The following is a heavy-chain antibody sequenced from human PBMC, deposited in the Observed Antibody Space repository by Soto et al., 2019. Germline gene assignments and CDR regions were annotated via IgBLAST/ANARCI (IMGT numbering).Heavy chain of an antibody. CDR3: VKDESINWYSGHFRH. CDR1: GFAFYDYA. V-gene: IGHV3-9*01. CDR2: INWNSGSI. D-gene: IGHD6-13*01. Sequence: SLRLACAASGFAFYDYAIHFFRQFPGKCLEWVSGINWNSGSIGYADSVKGRFAISRDNAKNSLHLQMNSLRAEDTAFYYCVKDESINWYSGHFRHWGQGTLVTVSS. J-gene: IGHJ1*01.